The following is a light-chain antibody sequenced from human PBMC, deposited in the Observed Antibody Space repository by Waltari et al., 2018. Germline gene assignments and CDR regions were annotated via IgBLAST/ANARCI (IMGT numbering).Light chain of an antibody. V-gene: IGLV2-8*01. CDR3: SSYTGIRSVI. CDR2: EVN. Sequence: QSALTQPPSASGSPGQSVTISCPGSSRDVGSSIHVPWYQQHPGKAPRLILYEVNKRPSGVPDRFSGSKSGNTASLTVSGLQSEDEAVYFCSSYTGIRSVIFGGGTHLSVL. CDR1: SRDVGSSIH. J-gene: IGLJ2*01.